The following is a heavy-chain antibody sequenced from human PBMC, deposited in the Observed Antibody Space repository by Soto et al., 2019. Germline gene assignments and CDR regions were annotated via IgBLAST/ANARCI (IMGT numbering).Heavy chain of an antibody. CDR1: GFTVSSNY. Sequence: EVQLVESGGGLVQPGGSLRLSCAASGFTVSSNYMSWVRQAPGRGLEWVSVLYGGGSTYYADSVKGRFTISRDNSKNTLYLQMNSLRAEDTALYYCAREDYGGNSDYYGMDVWGQGTTVTVSS. CDR2: LYGGGST. J-gene: IGHJ6*02. V-gene: IGHV3-66*01. D-gene: IGHD4-17*01. CDR3: AREDYGGNSDYYGMDV.